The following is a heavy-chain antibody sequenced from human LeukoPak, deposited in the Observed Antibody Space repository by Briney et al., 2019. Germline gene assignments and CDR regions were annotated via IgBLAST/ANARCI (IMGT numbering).Heavy chain of an antibody. CDR3: VKDPSIAVAGLFDY. D-gene: IGHD6-19*01. CDR2: ISGSGGST. CDR1: GFTFSSYA. J-gene: IGHJ4*02. Sequence: PGGSLRLSCAASGFTFSSYAMSWVRQAPGKGLEWVSAISGSGGSTYYADSVKGRFTISRDNSKNTLYLQMNSLRAEDTAVYYCVKDPSIAVAGLFDYWGQGTLVTVSS. V-gene: IGHV3-23*01.